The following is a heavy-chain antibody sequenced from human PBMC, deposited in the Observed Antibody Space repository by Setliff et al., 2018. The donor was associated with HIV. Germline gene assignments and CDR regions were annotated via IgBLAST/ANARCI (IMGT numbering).Heavy chain of an antibody. CDR1: KLTFHGYA. CDR2: IGGSGAVT. V-gene: IGHV3-23*01. Sequence: LRLSCADPKLTFHGYAVSWVRQVPGKGLEWVSSIGGSGAVTYYAASVKGRFTISRDNSKSTVYLQMGSLRAEDMAVYYCARVRVAAVAPYFDFWGQGALVTVSS. J-gene: IGHJ4*02. CDR3: ARVRVAAVAPYFDF. D-gene: IGHD6-13*01.